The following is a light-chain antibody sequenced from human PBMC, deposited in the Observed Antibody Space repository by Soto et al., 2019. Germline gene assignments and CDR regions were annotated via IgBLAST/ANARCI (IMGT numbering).Light chain of an antibody. Sequence: DIKRTHPQSSLSASVGDRFTITCRASKAIRNDVGWYQQKPGKDPKRLIYVASSLQSGVPSRFSGSGFGTEFTLTISSLQPEDFATYYCLQSNNYPWTFGQGTKVEIK. J-gene: IGKJ1*01. CDR1: KAIRND. CDR3: LQSNNYPWT. CDR2: VAS. V-gene: IGKV1-17*01.